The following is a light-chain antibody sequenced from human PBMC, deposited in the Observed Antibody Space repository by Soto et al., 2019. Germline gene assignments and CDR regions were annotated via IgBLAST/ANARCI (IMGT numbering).Light chain of an antibody. J-gene: IGKJ2*01. V-gene: IGKV1-5*01. CDR1: QTISSS. Sequence: DIQMTQSPSSLSASVGDRVTITCRASQTISSSLAWYQQKPGKAPKLLMYDVSSLESGVPSRFTGSGSGTEFTLTISSLQPEDFATYYCQLYNSYSRYTFGQGTKLEIK. CDR2: DVS. CDR3: QLYNSYSRYT.